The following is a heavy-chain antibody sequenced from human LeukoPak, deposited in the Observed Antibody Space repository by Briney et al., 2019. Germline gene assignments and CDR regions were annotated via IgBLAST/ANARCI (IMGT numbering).Heavy chain of an antibody. CDR2: IYYSGST. CDR3: ARGGGSYPNWFDP. D-gene: IGHD1-26*01. J-gene: IGHJ5*02. Sequence: SETLSLTCAVYGGSFSSYYWSWIRQPPGKGLEWIGYIYYSGSTNYNPSLKSRVTISVDTSKNQFSLKLSSVTAADTAVYYCARGGGSYPNWFDPWGQGTLVTVSS. V-gene: IGHV4-59*01. CDR1: GGSFSSYY.